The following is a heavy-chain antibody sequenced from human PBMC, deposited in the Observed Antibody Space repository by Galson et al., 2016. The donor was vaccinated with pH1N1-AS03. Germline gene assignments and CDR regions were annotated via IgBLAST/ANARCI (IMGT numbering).Heavy chain of an antibody. J-gene: IGHJ1*01. V-gene: IGHV1-69*13. CDR2: IIPIFGKP. CDR1: GDSFSSYA. CDR3: ARDGPGIVRANAH. Sequence: SVKVSCKASGDSFSSYAFTWVRLAPGQGLEWMGGIIPIFGKPQYAQKFQGRVTITADESTTTVYMDLSSLISDVTAMYYCARDGPGIVRANAHWGQGTLVTVSS. D-gene: IGHD1-14*01.